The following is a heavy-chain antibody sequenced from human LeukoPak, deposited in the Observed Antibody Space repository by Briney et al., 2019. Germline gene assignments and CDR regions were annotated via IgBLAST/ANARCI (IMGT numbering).Heavy chain of an antibody. J-gene: IGHJ4*02. Sequence: GGSLRLSCAGSGFTFSRNWMSWVRQAPGKGLEWVANIKQDGTEKYYLDSVKGRFIISRDNAKNSLYLQMNSLRVEDTAVYYCARDSDYSDYGWGQGTLVTVSS. CDR2: IKQDGTEK. D-gene: IGHD4-11*01. CDR1: GFTFSRNW. CDR3: ARDSDYSDYG. V-gene: IGHV3-7*01.